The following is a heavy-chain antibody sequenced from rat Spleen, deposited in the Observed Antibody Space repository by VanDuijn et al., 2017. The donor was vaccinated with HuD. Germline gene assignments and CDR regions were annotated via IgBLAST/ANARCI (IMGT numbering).Heavy chain of an antibody. D-gene: IGHD1-12*02. CDR2: ITNAGNT. CDR3: AACYDGTYYYFDY. Sequence: EVQLQESGPGPVKVSESLSLTCSVTGHSITSSYRWNWIRKFPGNKLEWMGYITNAGNTNYNPSLKSRISITRDTSKNQFFLQVNSVTTEDTATYYCAACYDGTYYYFDYWGQGVMVTVSS. J-gene: IGHJ2*01. V-gene: IGHV3-3*01. CDR1: GHSITSSYR.